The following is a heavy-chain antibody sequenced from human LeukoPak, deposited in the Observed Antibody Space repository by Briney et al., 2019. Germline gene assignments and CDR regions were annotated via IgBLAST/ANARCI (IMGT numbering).Heavy chain of an antibody. CDR1: GFTFSTYC. CDR3: ATKLWSGYPEWYFDI. J-gene: IGHJ2*01. CDR2: ISTDGGCK. V-gene: IGHV3-21*04. D-gene: IGHD3-3*01. Sequence: GGSLRLSCAASGFTFSTYCMNWVRQAPGKGLEWVSSISTDGGCKSYADSVKGRFTISRDNAKNSLYLQMNSLRAEDTAVYYCATKLWSGYPEWYFDIWGRGTLVTVSS.